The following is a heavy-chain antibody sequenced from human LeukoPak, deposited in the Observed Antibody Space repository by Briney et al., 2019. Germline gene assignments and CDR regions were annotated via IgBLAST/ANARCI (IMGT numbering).Heavy chain of an antibody. CDR2: IYFTGST. V-gene: IGHV4-39*01. CDR1: GGSIISSSDC. Sequence: SETLSLSCTVSGGSIISSSDCWDWLRQPPGKGLEWIGSIYFTGSTYYRASLKPRLTISVDTSKNAFSLNLSSVTAADTAVYFCPTRPLRLIMDLWGQKPTVPVPS. D-gene: IGHD3-3*01. J-gene: IGHJ6*02. CDR3: PTRPLRLIMDL.